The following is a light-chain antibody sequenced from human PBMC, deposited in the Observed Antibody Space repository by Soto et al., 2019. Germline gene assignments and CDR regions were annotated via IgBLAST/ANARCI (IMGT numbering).Light chain of an antibody. V-gene: IGLV2-11*01. CDR1: SSDVV. J-gene: IGLJ3*02. CDR2: YVS. CDR3: CSSAGGFTWV. Sequence: QSALTQPRSVSGSPGQSVTISCTGTSSDVVSWYQQRPGQAPKLIIFYVSQRPSGVPDRFSASKSANTASLTISGLQAEDEADYYCCSSAGGFTWVFGGGTKLTVL.